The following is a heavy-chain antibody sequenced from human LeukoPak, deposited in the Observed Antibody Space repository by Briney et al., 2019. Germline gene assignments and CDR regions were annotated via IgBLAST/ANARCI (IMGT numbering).Heavy chain of an antibody. J-gene: IGHJ1*01. CDR2: TYYSGST. V-gene: IGHV4-59*01. D-gene: IGHD3-22*01. CDR3: ASQIPYYYDSSGYNFQH. Sequence: SETLSLTCTVSGGSISSYYWTWIRQPPGKGLEWIGYTYYSGSTNYNPSLKSRVTISVDTSKNHFSQKLSSVTAADTAVYYRASQIPYYYDSSGYNFQHWGQGTLVTVSS. CDR1: GGSISSYY.